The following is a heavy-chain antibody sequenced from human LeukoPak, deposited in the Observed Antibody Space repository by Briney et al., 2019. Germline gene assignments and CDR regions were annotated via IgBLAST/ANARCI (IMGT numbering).Heavy chain of an antibody. V-gene: IGHV4-34*01. J-gene: IGHJ4*02. CDR3: ARGPSIRYYDGTGYYYFDY. CDR2: INHSGST. D-gene: IGHD3-22*01. Sequence: PETLSLTCAVYGGFFSDYYWSWIRQPPGKGLEWIGEINHSGSTNYNPSLKSRVTISVETSKNQFSLNLGSVTAADTAVYYCARGPSIRYYDGTGYYYFDYWGQGTLVTASS. CDR1: GGFFSDYY.